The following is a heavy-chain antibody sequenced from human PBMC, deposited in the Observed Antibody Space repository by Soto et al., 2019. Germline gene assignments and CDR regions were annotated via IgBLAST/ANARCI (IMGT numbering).Heavy chain of an antibody. CDR1: GGSFSGYY. D-gene: IGHD2-2*01. CDR3: ARGLSFLVPAQETKKSTSCSYYFDY. CDR2: INHSGST. V-gene: IGHV4-34*01. Sequence: SETLSLTCAVYGGSFSGYYWSWIRQPPGKGLEWIGEINHSGSTNYNPSLKSRVTISVDTSKNQFSLKLSSVTAADTAVYYCARGLSFLVPAQETKKSTSCSYYFDYWGQGTLVTVSS. J-gene: IGHJ4*02.